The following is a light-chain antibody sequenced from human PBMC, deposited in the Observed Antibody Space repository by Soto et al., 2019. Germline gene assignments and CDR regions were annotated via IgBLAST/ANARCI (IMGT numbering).Light chain of an antibody. J-gene: IGKJ1*01. CDR3: QQYENFAT. Sequence: DIPMTQSPSTLSASVGDRVTITCRASHNIKNWLAWYQQKPGEAPKLLIYKASNLADGVPSRFSGSGSGKEYTLTVSRLQHDDSESYYCQQYENFATFGKGTRVEIK. CDR2: KAS. CDR1: HNIKNW. V-gene: IGKV1-5*03.